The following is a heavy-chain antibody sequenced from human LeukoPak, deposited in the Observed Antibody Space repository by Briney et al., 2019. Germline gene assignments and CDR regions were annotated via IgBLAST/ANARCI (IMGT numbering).Heavy chain of an antibody. CDR2: ISSDGGRT. CDR1: GFTFSSFA. CDR3: VKDPSGNYFYFDY. V-gene: IGHV3-64D*09. J-gene: IGHJ4*02. D-gene: IGHD1-26*01. Sequence: GGSLRLSCSASGFTFSSFAMFWVRQAPGKGLEYVSGISSDGGRTSYADSLKARFTISRDNSKVTLYLQMTSLRPEDTAIYYCVKDPSGNYFYFDYWGQGTLVTVSS.